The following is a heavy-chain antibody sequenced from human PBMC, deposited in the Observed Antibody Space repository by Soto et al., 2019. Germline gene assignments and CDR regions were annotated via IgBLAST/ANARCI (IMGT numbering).Heavy chain of an antibody. J-gene: IGHJ3*02. CDR3: ASATGDLHAFDT. Sequence: QVQLVQSGAEVKKPGSSVKVSCKASGGTFTSYTFSWVRQAPGQGLEWMGRIIPILDTANHAQKFQGRVTMTADKSTSTAYMELSSLRSEDTAVYYCASATGDLHAFDTWGQGTMVTVSS. D-gene: IGHD7-27*01. V-gene: IGHV1-69*08. CDR1: GGTFTSYT. CDR2: IIPILDTA.